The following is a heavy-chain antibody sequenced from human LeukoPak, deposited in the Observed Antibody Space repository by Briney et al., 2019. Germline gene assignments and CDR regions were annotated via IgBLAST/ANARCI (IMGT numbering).Heavy chain of an antibody. CDR3: ARGDGYNHAFDI. D-gene: IGHD5-24*01. V-gene: IGHV1-69*05. Sequence: GASVKVSCKASGGTFSSYAISWVRQAPGQGLEWMGRIIPIFGTANYAQKFQGRVTITTDESTSTAYMELSSLRSEDTAVYYCARGDGYNHAFDIWGQGTMVTVSS. CDR2: IIPIFGTA. CDR1: GGTFSSYA. J-gene: IGHJ3*02.